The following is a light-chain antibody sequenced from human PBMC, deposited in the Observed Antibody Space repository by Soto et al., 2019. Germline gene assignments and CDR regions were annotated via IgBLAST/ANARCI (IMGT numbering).Light chain of an antibody. J-gene: IGKJ2*01. V-gene: IGKV3-15*01. CDR2: GAS. CDR3: QQYNNWPPRYT. CDR1: QSVSSN. Sequence: EIVMTQSPATLSVSPGERATLSCRASQSVSSNLAWYQQKPGQAPRLLIYGASTRATGIPARFSGSGSGTEFTHTISRLQSEDFAVYYCQQYNNWPPRYTFGQGTKLEIK.